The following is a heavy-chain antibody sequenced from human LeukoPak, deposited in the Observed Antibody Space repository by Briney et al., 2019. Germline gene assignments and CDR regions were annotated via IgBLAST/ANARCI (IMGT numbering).Heavy chain of an antibody. Sequence: GGSLRLSCAGSGFTFSFYEMNWVRQAPGKGLEWVSYISSSGRIIYYADSVKGRFTISRDNAKKSFYLQMNSLRAEDTAVYYCAREGGYSGINAFDVWGQGTRVTVSS. D-gene: IGHD5-12*01. CDR1: GFTFSFYE. CDR3: AREGGYSGINAFDV. V-gene: IGHV3-48*03. J-gene: IGHJ3*01. CDR2: ISSSGRII.